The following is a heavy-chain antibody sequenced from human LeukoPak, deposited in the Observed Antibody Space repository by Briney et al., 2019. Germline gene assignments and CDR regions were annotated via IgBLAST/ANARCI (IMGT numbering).Heavy chain of an antibody. Sequence: NPSETLSLTCTVSGVSISKTDHHWVWIRQTPGKGLEWVGAISSTGNSFYNPSLKGRVSISLDTSKNMFSLKVTSVTAADTAHHYCARDNSLALDSWGQGTLVTVSS. J-gene: IGHJ4*02. V-gene: IGHV4-39*07. CDR3: ARDNSLALDS. D-gene: IGHD2/OR15-2a*01. CDR2: ISSTGNS. CDR1: GVSISKTDHH.